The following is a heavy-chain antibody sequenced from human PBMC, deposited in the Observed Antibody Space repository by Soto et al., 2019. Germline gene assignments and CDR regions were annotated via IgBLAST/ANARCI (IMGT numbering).Heavy chain of an antibody. Sequence: SVKVSCKASGGTFSSYAISWVRQAPGQGLEWMGGIIPIFGTANYAQKFQGRVTITADESTSTAYMELSSLRSEDTAVYYCAREGSMVRGFLIKGTGYHGLPFWAQGTSVPVS. D-gene: IGHD3-10*01. J-gene: IGHJ6*02. CDR2: IIPIFGTA. CDR3: AREGSMVRGFLIKGTGYHGLPF. CDR1: GGTFSSYA. V-gene: IGHV1-69*13.